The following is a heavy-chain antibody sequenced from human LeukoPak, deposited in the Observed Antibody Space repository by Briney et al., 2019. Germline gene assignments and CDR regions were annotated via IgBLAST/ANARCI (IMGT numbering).Heavy chain of an antibody. J-gene: IGHJ6*02. D-gene: IGHD2-15*01. CDR2: ISAYNGNT. Sequence: GASVKVSCKASGYTFTSYGISWVRQAPGQGLEWMGWISAYNGNTNYAQKLQGRVTMTIDTSTSTAYMELRSLRSDDTAVYYCARAGYCSGGSCSANEDYYYGMDVWGQGTTVTVSS. V-gene: IGHV1-18*01. CDR3: ARAGYCSGGSCSANEDYYYGMDV. CDR1: GYTFTSYG.